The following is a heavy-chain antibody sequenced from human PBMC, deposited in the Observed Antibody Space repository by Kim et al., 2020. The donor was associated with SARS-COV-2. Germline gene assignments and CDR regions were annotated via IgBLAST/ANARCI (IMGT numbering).Heavy chain of an antibody. J-gene: IGHJ6*02. Sequence: SETLSLTCAVSGGSISSGGYSWSWIRQPPGKGLEWIGYIYYSGSTYYNPSLKSRVTISVDRSKNQFSLKLSSVTAADTAVYYCARESTASGVFLMVDVWGQGTTVTVSS. D-gene: IGHD3-10*01. CDR2: IYYSGST. CDR3: ARESTASGVFLMVDV. CDR1: GGSISSGGYS. V-gene: IGHV4-30-2*01.